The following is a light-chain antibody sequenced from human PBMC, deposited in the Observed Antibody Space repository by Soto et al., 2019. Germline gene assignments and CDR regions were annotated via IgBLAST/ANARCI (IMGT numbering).Light chain of an antibody. CDR3: AAWDDGLSGWV. CDR1: SSNIGSNY. CDR2: SNN. Sequence: QSVLTQPPSASGTPGQRVTISCSGSSSNIGSNYVYWYQQLPGTAPKLLIYSNNQRPSGVPDRFSGSKSGTSASLAISGLRSEDEADYYCAAWDDGLSGWVFGGGTKLTVL. J-gene: IGLJ3*02. V-gene: IGLV1-47*02.